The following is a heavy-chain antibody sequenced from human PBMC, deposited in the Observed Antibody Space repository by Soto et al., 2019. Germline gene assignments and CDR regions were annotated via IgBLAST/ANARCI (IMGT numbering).Heavy chain of an antibody. Sequence: NPSETLSLTCTVSGGSISGYYWNWIRQPPGKGLEYIGHIYYIGTTNYNPSLKSRATISVDTSKNQFSLKLTSVTAADTAVYFCARSGSKYGANAFDIWDQGTMVPVSS. CDR1: GGSISGYY. V-gene: IGHV4-59*01. J-gene: IGHJ3*02. CDR3: ARSGSKYGANAFDI. CDR2: IYYIGTT. D-gene: IGHD5-18*01.